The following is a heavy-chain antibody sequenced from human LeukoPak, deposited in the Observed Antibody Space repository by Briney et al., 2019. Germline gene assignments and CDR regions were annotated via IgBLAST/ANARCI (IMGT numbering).Heavy chain of an antibody. CDR3: AKDLLYYGPGTYYNAAEYFQF. J-gene: IGHJ1*01. Sequence: EGSLRLSCAASGLTFSSYAMHWVRQAPGKGLEWVAVTSYDGSNKDYADSVKGRFTISRDNSRNTLSLQMNSLRPEDTAVYYCAKDLLYYGPGTYYNAAEYFQFWGQGTQVTVSS. D-gene: IGHD3-10*01. CDR1: GLTFSSYA. V-gene: IGHV3-30*18. CDR2: TSYDGSNK.